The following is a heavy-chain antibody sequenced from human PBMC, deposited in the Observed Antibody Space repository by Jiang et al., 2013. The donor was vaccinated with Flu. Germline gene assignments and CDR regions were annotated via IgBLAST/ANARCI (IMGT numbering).Heavy chain of an antibody. CDR2: IYYSGST. V-gene: IGHV4-30-4*01. CDR1: GGSISSGDYY. CDR3: ASYSSSWHRDDAFDI. D-gene: IGHD6-13*01. Sequence: KPSQTLSLTCTVSGGSISSGDYYWSWIRQPPGKGLEWIGYIYYSGSTYYNPSLKSRVTISVDTSKNQFSLKLSSVTAADTAVYYCASYSSSWHRDDAFDIWGQGTMVTVSS. J-gene: IGHJ3*02.